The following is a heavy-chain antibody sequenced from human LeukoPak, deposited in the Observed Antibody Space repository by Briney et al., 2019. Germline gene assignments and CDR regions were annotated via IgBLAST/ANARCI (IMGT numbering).Heavy chain of an antibody. V-gene: IGHV3-21*01. Sequence: GGSLRLSCAASGFTFSSYSMNWVRQAPGKGLEWVSSISSSSSYIYYADSVKGRFTISRDNAKNSLYLQMNSLRAEDTAVYYCARDPTYYYGSGSYGWGQGTLVTVSS. CDR3: ARDPTYYYGSGSYG. J-gene: IGHJ4*02. CDR2: ISSSSSYI. D-gene: IGHD3-10*01. CDR1: GFTFSSYS.